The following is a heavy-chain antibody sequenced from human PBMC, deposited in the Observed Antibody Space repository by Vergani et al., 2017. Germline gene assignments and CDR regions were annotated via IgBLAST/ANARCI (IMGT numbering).Heavy chain of an antibody. CDR2: IYYSGST. D-gene: IGHD1-26*01. CDR1: GGSISSYY. V-gene: IGHV4-59*12. J-gene: IGHJ3*02. CDR3: ANAMGDPRNAFDM. Sequence: QVQLQESGPGLVKPSETLSLTCTVSGGSISSYYWSWIRQPPGKGLEWIGYIYYSGSTYYNPSLKSRVTISVDTSKNQFSLKLSSVTAADTAVYYCANAMGDPRNAFDMWGQGTMVTVSS.